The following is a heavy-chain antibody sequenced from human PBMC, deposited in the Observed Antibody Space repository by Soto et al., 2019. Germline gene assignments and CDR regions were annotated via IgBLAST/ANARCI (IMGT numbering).Heavy chain of an antibody. V-gene: IGHV3-13*01. D-gene: IGHD6-19*01. Sequence: EVQLVESGGGLVQPGGSLRLSCAASGFTFSSYDMHWVRQATGKGLEWVSAIGTAGDTYYPGSVKGRFTISRENAKKSLYLQMNSLRAEDTAVYYCARDRNKRIGSGSPYYFDSWGQGTLVTVSS. CDR1: GFTFSSYD. CDR2: IGTAGDT. J-gene: IGHJ4*02. CDR3: ARDRNKRIGSGSPYYFDS.